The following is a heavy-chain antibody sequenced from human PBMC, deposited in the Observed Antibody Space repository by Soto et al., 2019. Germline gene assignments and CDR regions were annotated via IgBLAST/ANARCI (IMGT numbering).Heavy chain of an antibody. V-gene: IGHV3-23*01. CDR3: AKGQRATKLVGRGAFDI. D-gene: IGHD1-26*01. Sequence: EVQLLESGGGLVQPGGSLRLSCAASGFTFINYVMTWVRQAPGKGLEWVSAISGSGGSTYYADSVKGRFTIARDSSKNTLYLQMNSLRAEDTAIYYCAKGQRATKLVGRGAFDIWGRGTMVTVSS. CDR1: GFTFINYV. J-gene: IGHJ3*02. CDR2: ISGSGGST.